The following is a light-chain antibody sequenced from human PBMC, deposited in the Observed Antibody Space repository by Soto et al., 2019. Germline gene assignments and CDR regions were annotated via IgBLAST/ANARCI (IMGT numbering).Light chain of an antibody. CDR3: QSYDSILTGSV. V-gene: IGLV1-40*01. CDR2: GNT. Sequence: QSVLTQPPSVSGAPGQTVTISCTGSSSNIGAGYDVHWYQQVPGTAPKLVLYGNTNRPSGVPDRSSGSKSGSSASLAITGLQAEDEADYYCQSYDSILTGSVFGTGTKLTVL. CDR1: SSNIGAGYD. J-gene: IGLJ1*01.